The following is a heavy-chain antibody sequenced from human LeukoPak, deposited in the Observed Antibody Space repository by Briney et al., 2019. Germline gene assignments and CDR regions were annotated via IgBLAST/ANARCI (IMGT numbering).Heavy chain of an antibody. Sequence: ASVTVSCKAFGYTFSSHAMNWVRQAPGQGLELMGWINTNTGIPTYAQGFAGRFVFSLDTSVTTAYLQITSLKAEDTAVYYCARDLVSAGFDIWGQGTMVIVSS. CDR2: INTNTGIP. J-gene: IGHJ3*02. CDR1: GYTFSSHA. D-gene: IGHD6-6*01. V-gene: IGHV7-4-1*02. CDR3: ARDLVSAGFDI.